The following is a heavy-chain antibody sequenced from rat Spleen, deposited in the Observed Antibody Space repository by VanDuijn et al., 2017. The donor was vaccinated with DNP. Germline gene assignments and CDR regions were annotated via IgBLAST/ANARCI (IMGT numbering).Heavy chain of an antibody. Sequence: EVQLVESGGDLVQPGRSLKLSCVASGFTVNNFWMAWIRQVPGKGLEWVTSITGSGGNTYYPDSVKGRFTISRDNAKNTLYLQMNRLRSEDTATYYCARGNNNYPYWSFDFWGPGTMVTVSS. CDR2: ITGSGGNT. CDR3: ARGNNNYPYWSFDF. CDR1: GFTVNNFW. D-gene: IGHD1-10*01. J-gene: IGHJ1*01. V-gene: IGHV5-31*01.